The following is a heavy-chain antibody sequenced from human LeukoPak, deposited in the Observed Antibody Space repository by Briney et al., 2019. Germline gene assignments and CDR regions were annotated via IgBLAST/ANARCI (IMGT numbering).Heavy chain of an antibody. CDR3: ARTRGLDAFDI. Sequence: SETLSLTCAVYGGSFSGYYWSWIRQPPGKGLEWIGEINHSGSTNYNPSLKSRVTISVDTSKNQFSLKLSSVTAADTAVYFCARTRGLDAFDIWGQGTVVTVSS. CDR1: GGSFSGYY. J-gene: IGHJ3*02. CDR2: INHSGST. V-gene: IGHV4-34*01.